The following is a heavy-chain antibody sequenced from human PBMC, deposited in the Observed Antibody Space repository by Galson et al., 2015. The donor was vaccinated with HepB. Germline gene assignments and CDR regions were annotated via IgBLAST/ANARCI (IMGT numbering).Heavy chain of an antibody. CDR3: ATDVGGSTEFDP. CDR1: GNSFIDYY. J-gene: IGHJ5*02. CDR2: VDPQDGET. Sequence: VKVSCKVSGNSFIDYYIHWVQQTPGKGLEWMGFVDPQDGETLYAEKFQGRVTITADTSTDTAYMELSRLRDEGTAVYYCATDVGGSTEFDPWGQGTLVTVSS. D-gene: IGHD4-23*01. V-gene: IGHV1-69-2*01.